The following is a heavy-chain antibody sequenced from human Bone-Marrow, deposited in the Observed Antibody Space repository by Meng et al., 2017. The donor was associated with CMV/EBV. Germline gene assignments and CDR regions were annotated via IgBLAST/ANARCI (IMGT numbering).Heavy chain of an antibody. J-gene: IGHJ4*02. CDR1: GVSISSSSYY. CDR2: IYYSGST. CDR3: ASDLVFRLSTLVTYFDY. Sequence: SETLSLTCTVSGVSISSSSYYWGWIRQPPGKGLEWIANIYYSGSTYYNPSLKSRVSISVDTSKNQFSLKLSPVTAADTAVYYCASDLVFRLSTLVTYFDYWGQGTLVTVSS. V-gene: IGHV4-39*07. D-gene: IGHD4-23*01.